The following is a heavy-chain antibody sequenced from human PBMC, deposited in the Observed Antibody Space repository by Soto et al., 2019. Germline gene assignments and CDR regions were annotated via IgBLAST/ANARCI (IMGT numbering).Heavy chain of an antibody. CDR1: GFTFSSYA. Sequence: GGSLRLSCAASGFTFSSYAMSWVRQAPGKGLEWVSAISGSGGSTYYADSVKGRFTISRDNSKNTLYLQTNSLRAEDTAVYYCASPGFVVVPAAMFPMDVWGKGTTVTVSS. V-gene: IGHV3-23*01. CDR3: ASPGFVVVPAAMFPMDV. CDR2: ISGSGGST. J-gene: IGHJ6*04. D-gene: IGHD2-2*01.